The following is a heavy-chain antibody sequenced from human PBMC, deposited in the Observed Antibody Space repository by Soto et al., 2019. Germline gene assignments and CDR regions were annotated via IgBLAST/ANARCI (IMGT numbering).Heavy chain of an antibody. CDR1: GGTFSSYA. J-gene: IGHJ4*02. V-gene: IGHV1-69*13. Sequence: ASVKVSCKASGGTFSSYAISWVRQAPGQGLEWMGGIIPIFGTANYAQKFQGRVTITADESTSTAYMELSSLRSEDTAVYYCARGYCSSTSCYKAPFDYWGQGTLVTVSS. CDR2: IIPIFGTA. D-gene: IGHD2-2*02. CDR3: ARGYCSSTSCYKAPFDY.